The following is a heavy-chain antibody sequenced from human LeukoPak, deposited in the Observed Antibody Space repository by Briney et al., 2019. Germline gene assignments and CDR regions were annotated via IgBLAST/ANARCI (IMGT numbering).Heavy chain of an antibody. CDR1: GFTFSIYG. D-gene: IGHD1-14*01. Sequence: GGSLRLSCAASGFTFSIYGMHWVRQAPGKGLEWVAVISSKGREEDYADSVRGRFTISRDNSRDTLYLQMSSLRPEDAAVYYCRAATKNRGYYFDYWGQGTLATVSS. V-gene: IGHV3-30*03. CDR2: ISSKGREE. J-gene: IGHJ4*02. CDR3: RAATKNRGYYFDY.